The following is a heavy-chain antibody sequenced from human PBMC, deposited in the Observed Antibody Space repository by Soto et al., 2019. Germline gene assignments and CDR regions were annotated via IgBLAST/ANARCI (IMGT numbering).Heavy chain of an antibody. CDR1: GSSISSGGYS. J-gene: IGHJ4*02. D-gene: IGHD6-19*01. Sequence: SETLSLTCTVSGSSISSGGYSWSWIRQPPGKGLEWIGDIYQSGSTNYNPSLKSRVTISVDRSKNQFSLKLSSVTAADTAVYYCARGYSSGWTRFDYWGQGTLVNVSS. CDR2: IYQSGST. CDR3: ARGYSSGWTRFDY. V-gene: IGHV4-30-2*01.